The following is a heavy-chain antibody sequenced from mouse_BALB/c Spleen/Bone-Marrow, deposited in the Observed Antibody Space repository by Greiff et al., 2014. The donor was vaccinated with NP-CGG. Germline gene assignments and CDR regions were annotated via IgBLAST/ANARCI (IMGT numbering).Heavy chain of an antibody. CDR3: ARLGYYGYFAC. CDR1: GFDFSRYW. V-gene: IGHV4-2*02. Sequence: EVKLVESGGGLVQPGESLILSCVASGFDFSRYWMSWARQAPGKGQEWIGEINPGSSTINYTPSLKDKFIISRDNAKKTLYLQMSKVRSEDTALYYCARLGYYGYFACWGQGTTLTVSS. J-gene: IGHJ2*01. D-gene: IGHD1-1*01. CDR2: INPGSSTI.